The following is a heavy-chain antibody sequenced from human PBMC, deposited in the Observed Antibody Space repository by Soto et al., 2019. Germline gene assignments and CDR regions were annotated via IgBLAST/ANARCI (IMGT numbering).Heavy chain of an antibody. J-gene: IGHJ4*02. D-gene: IGHD5-18*01. CDR2: FSYSGNT. CDR3: ARDRHNYGPLFAY. CDR1: GCSISSGCHY. Sequence: SESLSLTCPVSGCSISSGCHYWSWIRQHPGKGLEWIGYFSYSGNTYYSPSLKSRVTISVDTSKNQFSLKLSSVTAADTAVYYCARDRHNYGPLFAYWGQGTLVTV. V-gene: IGHV4-31*03.